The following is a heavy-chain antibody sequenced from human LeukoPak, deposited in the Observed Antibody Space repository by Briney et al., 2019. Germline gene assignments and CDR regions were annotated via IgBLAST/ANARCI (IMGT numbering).Heavy chain of an antibody. J-gene: IGHJ4*02. CDR3: AKDRCQWLVPLEDYYFDY. V-gene: IGHV3-23*01. Sequence: GGSLRLSRAASGFTFSSYAMSWVRQAPGKGLEWVSAISGSGGSTYYADSVKGRFTISRDNSKNTLSLEMNSQRAEDAAVVCHAKDRCQWLVPLEDYYFDYGGQGTLVTVSS. CDR2: ISGSGGST. CDR1: GFTFSSYA. D-gene: IGHD6-19*01.